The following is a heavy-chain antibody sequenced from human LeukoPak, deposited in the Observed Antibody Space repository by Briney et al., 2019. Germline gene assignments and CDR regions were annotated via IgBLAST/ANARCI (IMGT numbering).Heavy chain of an antibody. CDR1: GGSISSSSYY. CDR3: AREWFGESTDTRPLDY. D-gene: IGHD3-10*01. CDR2: IYTSGST. Sequence: SETLSLTCTVSGGSISSSSYYWGWIRQPPGKGLEWIGSIYTSGSTNYNPSLKSRVTMSVDTSKNQFSLKLSSVTAADTAVYYCAREWFGESTDTRPLDYWGQGTLVTVSS. J-gene: IGHJ4*02. V-gene: IGHV4-39*07.